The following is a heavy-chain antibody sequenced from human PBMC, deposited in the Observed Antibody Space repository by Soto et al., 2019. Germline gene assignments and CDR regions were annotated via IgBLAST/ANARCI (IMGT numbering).Heavy chain of an antibody. CDR3: ARDRDPITSMVALDY. D-gene: IGHD2-15*01. Sequence: SVKVSCKASGGTFSSYAISWVRQAPGQGLEWMGGIIPIFGTANYAQKFQGRVTITADESTSTAYMELSSLRSEDTAVYYCARDRDPITSMVALDYWGQGTLVTVSS. J-gene: IGHJ4*02. CDR1: GGTFSSYA. V-gene: IGHV1-69*13. CDR2: IIPIFGTA.